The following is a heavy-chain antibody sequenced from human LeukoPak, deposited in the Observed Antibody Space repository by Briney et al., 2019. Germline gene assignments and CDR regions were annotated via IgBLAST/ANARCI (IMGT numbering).Heavy chain of an antibody. J-gene: IGHJ1*01. Sequence: GGSLRLSCAASRFTFSSYGMHWVRQAPGKGLEWVAVISYDGSNKYYADSVKGRFTISRDNSKNTLYLQMNSLRAEDTAVYYCARDRSGYFQNWGQGTLVTVSS. CDR2: ISYDGSNK. D-gene: IGHD3-3*01. CDR3: ARDRSGYFQN. V-gene: IGHV3-30*03. CDR1: RFTFSSYG.